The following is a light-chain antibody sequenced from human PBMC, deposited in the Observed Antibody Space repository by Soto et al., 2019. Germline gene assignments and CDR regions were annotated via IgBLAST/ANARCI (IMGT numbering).Light chain of an antibody. Sequence: VLKQSPGTLSLYPGERATLSCRASQSVSSSYLAWYQQKPGQAPRLLISGASSRATGFPDRFSGSGSGTDFTLTISRLEPEDFAVYYCQQYGSSPLTFGGGTMV. CDR1: QSVSSSY. CDR2: GAS. CDR3: QQYGSSPLT. V-gene: IGKV3-20*01. J-gene: IGKJ4*01.